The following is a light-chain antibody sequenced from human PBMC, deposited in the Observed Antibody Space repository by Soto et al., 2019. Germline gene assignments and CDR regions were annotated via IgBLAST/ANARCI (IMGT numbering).Light chain of an antibody. CDR1: QSISSSY. Sequence: EVVLTQSPGTLSLSPGERATLSCRASQSISSSYLAWYQQRPGQAPRLLIHGASSRATGIPDRFSGSGSGADFTHTLSRLEPEDFAVYYCQQYGISSHTFGQGTNLEIK. J-gene: IGKJ2*01. CDR3: QQYGISSHT. CDR2: GAS. V-gene: IGKV3-20*01.